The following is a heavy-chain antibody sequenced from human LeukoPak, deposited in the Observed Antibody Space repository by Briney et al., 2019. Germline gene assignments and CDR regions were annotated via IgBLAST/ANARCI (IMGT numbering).Heavy chain of an antibody. J-gene: IGHJ4*02. D-gene: IGHD3-9*01. CDR2: INPNSGGT. CDR1: GYTFTGYY. Sequence: ASVKVSCKASGYTFTGYYMHWVRQAPGQGLEWMGWINPNSGGTNYAQKFQGRVTMTRDTSISTAYMELSRLRSDDTAVYYCARDSYDILTGYYVADDYWGQGTLVAVSS. V-gene: IGHV1-2*02. CDR3: ARDSYDILTGYYVADDY.